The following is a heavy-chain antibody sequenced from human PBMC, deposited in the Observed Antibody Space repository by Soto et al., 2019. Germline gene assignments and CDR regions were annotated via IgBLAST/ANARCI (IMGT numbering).Heavy chain of an antibody. CDR1: GFTFSSYG. D-gene: IGHD5-18*01. CDR2: ISYDGSNK. J-gene: IGHJ6*02. Sequence: PGGSLRLSCAASGFTFSSYGMHWVRQAPGKGLEWVAVISYDGSNKYYADSVKGRFTISRDNSKNTLYLQMNSLRAEDTAVYYCAKISGYSYGLRDYYYYGMDVWGQGTTVTVPS. CDR3: AKISGYSYGLRDYYYYGMDV. V-gene: IGHV3-30*18.